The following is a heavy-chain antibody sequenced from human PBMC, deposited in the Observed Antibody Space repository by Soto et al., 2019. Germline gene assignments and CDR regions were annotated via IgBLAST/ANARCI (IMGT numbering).Heavy chain of an antibody. CDR3: VRDLNWAFDF. CDR2: INAGNGNT. CDR1: GYTFTSYY. J-gene: IGHJ4*02. V-gene: IGHV1-3*01. Sequence: ASVKVSCKASGYTFTSYYMHWVRQAPGQRLEWMGWINAGNGNTKYSQKFQGRFTISRDNAENTLYLQMNSLRDDDTALFYCVRDLNWAFDFWGQGALVTVSS. D-gene: IGHD7-27*01.